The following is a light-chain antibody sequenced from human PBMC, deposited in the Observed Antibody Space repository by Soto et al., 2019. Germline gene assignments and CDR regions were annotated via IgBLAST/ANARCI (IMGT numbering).Light chain of an antibody. V-gene: IGLV4-69*01. J-gene: IGLJ2*01. CDR2: LNSDGSH. CDR1: SGHSSYA. CDR3: QTWGTDIVV. Sequence: LVLTQSPSASASLGASVKLTCTLSSGHSSYAIAWHQQQPEKGPRYLMKLNSDGSHSKGDGIPDRFSGSSSGAERYLTISSLQSEDEADYCCQTWGTDIVVFGGGTKLTVL.